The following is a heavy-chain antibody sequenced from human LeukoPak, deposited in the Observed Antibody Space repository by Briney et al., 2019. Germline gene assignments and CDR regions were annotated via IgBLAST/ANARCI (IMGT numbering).Heavy chain of an antibody. Sequence: ASVKVSCKASGYTFTSYYMHWVRQAPGQGLEWMGIINPSGGSTSYAQKFQGRVTMTRDTSTSTVYMELSSLRSEDTAVYYCARGSIVVVVAARWAFDIWGQGTMVTVSS. J-gene: IGHJ3*02. CDR1: GYTFTSYY. V-gene: IGHV1-46*01. CDR3: ARGSIVVVVAARWAFDI. CDR2: INPSGGST. D-gene: IGHD2-15*01.